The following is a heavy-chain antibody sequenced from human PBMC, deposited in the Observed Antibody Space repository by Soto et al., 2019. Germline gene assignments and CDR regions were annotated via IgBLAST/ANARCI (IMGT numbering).Heavy chain of an antibody. CDR1: GGSMSSSTYF. CDR2: IYHSGST. Sequence: QMQLQESGPGLVKPSETLSLTCTVSGGSMSSSTYFWGWIRQPPGKALEWIGIIYHSGSTYYNPSLKSRVIISVDTSKIQFSLKLSSVTAADTAVYYCARHRNWLHSPTYLDLWGPGTLVTVSS. D-gene: IGHD5-12*01. J-gene: IGHJ4*02. CDR3: ARHRNWLHSPTYLDL. V-gene: IGHV4-39*01.